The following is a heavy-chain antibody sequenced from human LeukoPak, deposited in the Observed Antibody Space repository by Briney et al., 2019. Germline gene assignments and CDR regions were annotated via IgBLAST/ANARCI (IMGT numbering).Heavy chain of an antibody. D-gene: IGHD5-18*01. CDR3: ARGRGYIYGYDY. Sequence: PGGSLRLSCAPSGLMFSNYDMHWVRQAPGKGLEYVSHISTNGGSTYYAISVKGRFTISRDNSKNTLYLQMGSLRAEDMAVYYCARGRGYIYGYDYWGQGTLVTVSS. CDR2: ISTNGGST. CDR1: GLMFSNYD. V-gene: IGHV3-64*01. J-gene: IGHJ4*02.